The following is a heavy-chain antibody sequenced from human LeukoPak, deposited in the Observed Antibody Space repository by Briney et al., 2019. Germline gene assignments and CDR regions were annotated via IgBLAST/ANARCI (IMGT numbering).Heavy chain of an antibody. Sequence: PGGSLRLSCAASGFTFSSYEMNWVRQAPGKGLEWVSYISSSGSTIYYADSVKGRFTISRDNAKTSLYLQMNSLRAEDTAVYYCARAGIAVAGYYFDYWGQGTLVTVSS. V-gene: IGHV3-48*03. CDR2: ISSSGSTI. CDR1: GFTFSSYE. D-gene: IGHD6-19*01. J-gene: IGHJ4*02. CDR3: ARAGIAVAGYYFDY.